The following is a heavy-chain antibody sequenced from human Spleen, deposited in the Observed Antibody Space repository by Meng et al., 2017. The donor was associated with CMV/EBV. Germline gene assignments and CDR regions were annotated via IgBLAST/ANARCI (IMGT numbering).Heavy chain of an antibody. D-gene: IGHD6-6*01. J-gene: IGHJ3*02. V-gene: IGHV4-61*01. CDR3: ASEIREYSSSFYAFDI. Sequence: SETLSLTCTVSGGDVSSPSHNWSWIRQPPGKGLEFLGYIYYTGTTNYNPSSRSRVTISIDTSKNQFSLKLSSVTAADTAVYYCASEIREYSSSFYAFDIWGQGTMVTVSS. CDR1: GGDVSSPSHN. CDR2: IYYTGTT.